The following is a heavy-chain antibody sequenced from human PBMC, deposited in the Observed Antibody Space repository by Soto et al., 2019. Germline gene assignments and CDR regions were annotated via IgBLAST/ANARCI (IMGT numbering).Heavy chain of an antibody. CDR3: AKDNHPGTDSSVDY. V-gene: IGHV3-43D*03. D-gene: IGHD3-22*01. Sequence: GGSLRLSCAASGFTFDDYAMHWVRQAPGKGLEWVSLISWDGGSTYYADSVKGRFTISRDNSKNSLYLQMNSLRAEDTALYYCAKDNHPGTDSSVDYWGQGTLVTVSS. CDR1: GFTFDDYA. CDR2: ISWDGGST. J-gene: IGHJ4*02.